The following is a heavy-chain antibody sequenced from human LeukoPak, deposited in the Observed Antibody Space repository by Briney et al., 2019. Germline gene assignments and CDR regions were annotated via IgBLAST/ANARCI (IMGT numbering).Heavy chain of an antibody. V-gene: IGHV4-59*10. Sequence: SETLSLTCAVYGGSFSGYYWSWIRQPAGKGLEWIGRIYTSGSTNYNPSLKSRVTMSVDTSKNQFSLKLSSVTAADTAVYYCARGNPYYYYGMDVWGQGTTVTVSS. CDR1: GGSFSGYY. CDR2: IYTSGST. J-gene: IGHJ6*02. CDR3: ARGNPYYYYGMDV.